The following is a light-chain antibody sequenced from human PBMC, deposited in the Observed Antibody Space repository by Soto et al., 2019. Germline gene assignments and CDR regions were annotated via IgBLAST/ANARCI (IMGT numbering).Light chain of an antibody. V-gene: IGKV3D-15*01. CDR1: QSVSSN. J-gene: IGKJ4*01. Sequence: EIVMTQSPATLSVSPGERATLSCRASQSVSSNLAWYQQKPGQAPRLLIYGASIRATGIPARFSGSGSGTEFTLTISSLQSQDSAVYYCQQYNNWPLTFGGGTKVDIK. CDR3: QQYNNWPLT. CDR2: GAS.